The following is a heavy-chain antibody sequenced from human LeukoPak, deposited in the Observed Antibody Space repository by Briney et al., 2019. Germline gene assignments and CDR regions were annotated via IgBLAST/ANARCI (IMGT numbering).Heavy chain of an antibody. D-gene: IGHD5-18*01. J-gene: IGHJ6*03. CDR3: ARVEYSYGPPYYYFYYMDV. V-gene: IGHV3-53*01. CDR1: GFSVKNDY. CDR2: VYSGGNT. Sequence: GGSLRLSCAASGFSVKNDYMTWVRQAPGKGLEWVSVVYSGGNTYYADFVKGRFTISRDNSKNTLYLQLNSLTVEDTAVYYCARVEYSYGPPYYYFYYMDVWGKGTTVTVSS.